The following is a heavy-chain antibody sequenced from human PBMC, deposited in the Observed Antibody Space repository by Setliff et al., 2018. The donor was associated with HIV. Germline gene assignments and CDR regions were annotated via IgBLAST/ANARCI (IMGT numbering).Heavy chain of an antibody. J-gene: IGHJ2*01. CDR1: GGSFSGYS. D-gene: IGHD6-6*01. Sequence: PSETLSLTCAVYGGSFSGYSWGWIRQPPGKGLEWIGEINHSGSTDYDPSLKSRVTISVDTSKNQFSLKLSSVTAADTAVYYCARGSGIAARRGNWYFDLWGRGTLVTVSS. CDR3: ARGSGIAARRGNWYFDL. CDR2: INHSGST. V-gene: IGHV4-34*01.